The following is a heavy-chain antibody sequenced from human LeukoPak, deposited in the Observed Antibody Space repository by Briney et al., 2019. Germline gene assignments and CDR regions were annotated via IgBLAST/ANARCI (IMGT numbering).Heavy chain of an antibody. D-gene: IGHD3-3*01. V-gene: IGHV3-33*06. J-gene: IGHJ4*02. CDR1: GFTFSSYG. Sequence: PGRSLRLSCVASGFTFSSYGMHCVGQAPGKGLEWVAIMWYDGSNKYYADSVKGRFTISRDNPKNTLYLQMNNLRAEDTAVYYCAKDRQDLWSGYPKYYFDYWGQGTLVTVSS. CDR3: AKDRQDLWSGYPKYYFDY. CDR2: MWYDGSNK.